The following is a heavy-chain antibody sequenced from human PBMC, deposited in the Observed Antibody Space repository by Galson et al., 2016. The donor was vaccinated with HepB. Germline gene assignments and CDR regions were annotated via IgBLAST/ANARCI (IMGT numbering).Heavy chain of an antibody. J-gene: IGHJ4*02. Sequence: SLRLSCAASGFTFNSYWMHWVRQAPGKGLVWVSRINSDGSSTSYADSVKGRFTISRDNAKNTLYLQMNSLKAEDTAVYYCAKDALAHYYFGSGNSVDYWGQGTLVTVSS. D-gene: IGHD3-10*01. CDR2: INSDGSST. CDR3: AKDALAHYYFGSGNSVDY. V-gene: IGHV3-74*01. CDR1: GFTFNSYW.